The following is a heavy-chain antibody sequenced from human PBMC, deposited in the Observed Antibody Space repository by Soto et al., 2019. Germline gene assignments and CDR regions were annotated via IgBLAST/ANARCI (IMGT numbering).Heavy chain of an antibody. CDR2: ISYDGSNK. CDR1: GFTFSSYG. V-gene: IGHV3-30*18. CDR3: AKGWVSSWDYHFDY. Sequence: QVQLVESGGGVVQPGRSLRLSCAASGFTFSSYGMHWVRQAPGKGLEWVAVISYDGSNKYYADSVKGRFTISRDNSKNTLYLQMNSLRAEDTAVYYCAKGWVSSWDYHFDYWGQGTLVTVSS. D-gene: IGHD6-13*01. J-gene: IGHJ4*02.